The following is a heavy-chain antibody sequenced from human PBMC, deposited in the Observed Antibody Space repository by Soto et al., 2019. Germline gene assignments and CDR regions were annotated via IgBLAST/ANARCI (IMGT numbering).Heavy chain of an antibody. J-gene: IGHJ6*02. CDR2: ISAYNGNT. CDR3: ARGLYVYYYYYGMDV. D-gene: IGHD3-16*01. CDR1: GYTFTSYG. V-gene: IGHV1-18*01. Sequence: ASVKVSCKASGYTFTSYGISWVRQAPGQGLEWMGWISAYNGNTNYAQKLQGRVTMTTDTSTSTAYMELRSLRSDDTAVYYCARGLYVYYYYYGMDVWGQGTTVTVSS.